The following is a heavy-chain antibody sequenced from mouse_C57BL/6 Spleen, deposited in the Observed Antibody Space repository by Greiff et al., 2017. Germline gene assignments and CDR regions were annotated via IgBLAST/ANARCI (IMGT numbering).Heavy chain of an antibody. CDR1: GYTFTSYD. D-gene: IGHD2-13*01. Sequence: VQGVESGPELVKPGASVKLSCKASGYTFTSYDINWVKQRPGQGLEWIGWIYPRDGSTKYNEKFKGKATLTVDTSSSTAYMELHSLTSEDSAVYFCARGENFDVWGTGTTVTVSS. CDR2: IYPRDGST. V-gene: IGHV1-85*01. CDR3: ARGENFDV. J-gene: IGHJ1*03.